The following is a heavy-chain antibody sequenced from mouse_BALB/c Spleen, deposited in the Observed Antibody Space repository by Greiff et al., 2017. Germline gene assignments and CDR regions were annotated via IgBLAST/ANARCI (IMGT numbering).Heavy chain of an antibody. D-gene: IGHD6-1*01. Sequence: EVQVVESGGGLVKPGGSLKLSCAASGFTFSSYAMSWVRQTPEKRLEWVASISSGGSTYYPDSVKGRFTISRDNARNILYLQMSSLRSEDTAMYYCARGVPLAWFAYWGQGTLVTVSA. V-gene: IGHV5-6-5*01. CDR2: ISSGGST. CDR1: GFTFSSYA. CDR3: ARGVPLAWFAY. J-gene: IGHJ3*01.